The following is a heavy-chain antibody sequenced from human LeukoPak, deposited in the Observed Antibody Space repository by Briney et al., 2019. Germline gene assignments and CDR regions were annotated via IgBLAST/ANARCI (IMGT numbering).Heavy chain of an antibody. CDR1: GFTFDDYA. Sequence: PGGSLRLSCAASGFTFDDYATHWVRQAPGKGLEWVSGISWNSGSIGYADSVKGRFTISRDNAKNSLYLQMNSLRAEDTALYYCAKDSGYDFWSGYNWFDPWGQGTLVTVSS. J-gene: IGHJ5*02. CDR2: ISWNSGSI. D-gene: IGHD3-3*01. V-gene: IGHV3-9*01. CDR3: AKDSGYDFWSGYNWFDP.